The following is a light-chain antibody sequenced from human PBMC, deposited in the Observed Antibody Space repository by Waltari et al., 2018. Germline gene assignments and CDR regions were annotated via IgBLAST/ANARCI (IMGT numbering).Light chain of an antibody. CDR1: DSDVGAYDF. CDR2: EVS. CDR3: SSYTTSSAPGV. Sequence: QSALTQPASVSGSPAQLTTLSSSGADSDVGAYDFVPGYQHHPGKAPHLIIYEVSNRPSGISNRFSASKSGNTASLTISGLQAEDEADYYCSSYTTSSAPGVFGTGTRVTVL. J-gene: IGLJ1*01. V-gene: IGLV2-14*01.